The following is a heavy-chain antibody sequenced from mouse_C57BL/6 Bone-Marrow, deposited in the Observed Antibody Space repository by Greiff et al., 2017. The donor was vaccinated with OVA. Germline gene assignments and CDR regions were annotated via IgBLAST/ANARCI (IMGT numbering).Heavy chain of an antibody. J-gene: IGHJ2*01. V-gene: IGHV1-26*01. Sequence: VQLQQSGPELVKPGASVKISCKASGYTFTDYYMNWVKQSHGKSLEWIGDINPNNGGTSHNQKFKGKATLTVDKSSSTAYMELRSLTSEDSAVYYCARRRGDFDYWGQGTTLTVSS. CDR2: INPNNGGT. CDR1: GYTFTDYY. CDR3: ARRRGDFDY.